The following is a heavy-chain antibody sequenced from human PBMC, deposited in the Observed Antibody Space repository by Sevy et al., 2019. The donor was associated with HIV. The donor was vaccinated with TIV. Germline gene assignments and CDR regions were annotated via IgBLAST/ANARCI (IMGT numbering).Heavy chain of an antibody. CDR2: IKSKTDGGTT. D-gene: IGHD2-2*01. CDR3: TTDRLSYCSSTSCYRYYGMDV. V-gene: IGHV3-15*01. Sequence: GGSLRLSCAASGFTFSNAWMSWVRQAPGKGLEWVGRIKSKTDGGTTDYAAPVKGRFTISRDDSKNTLYLQMNSLKTEDTAVYYYTTDRLSYCSSTSCYRYYGMDVWGQGTTVTVSS. CDR1: GFTFSNAW. J-gene: IGHJ6*02.